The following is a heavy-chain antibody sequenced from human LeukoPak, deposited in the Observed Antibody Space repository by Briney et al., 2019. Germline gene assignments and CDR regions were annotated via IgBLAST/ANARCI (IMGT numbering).Heavy chain of an antibody. CDR3: AKGRSAAVTSALNY. Sequence: GGSLRLPCAASGFTFSSYAMKWVRQAPGKGLEWVSGISDTGVSTYYSDSVKGRFTISRDNSKTTLYLQMNSLRAEDTAVYYCAKGRSAAVTSALNYWGQGTLVTVSS. CDR2: ISDTGVST. D-gene: IGHD4-23*01. V-gene: IGHV3-23*01. J-gene: IGHJ4*02. CDR1: GFTFSSYA.